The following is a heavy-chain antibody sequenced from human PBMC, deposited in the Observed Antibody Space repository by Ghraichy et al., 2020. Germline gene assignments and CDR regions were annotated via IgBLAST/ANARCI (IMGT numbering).Heavy chain of an antibody. CDR2: IYTSGST. J-gene: IGHJ6*02. CDR3: ARDRPLYSYGLYGMDV. V-gene: IGHV4-61*02. D-gene: IGHD5-18*01. CDR1: GGSISSGSYY. Sequence: TLSLTCTVSGGSISSGSYYWSWIRQPAGKGLEWIGRIYTSGSTNYNPSLKSRVTISVDTSKNQFSLKLSSVTAADTAVYYCARDRPLYSYGLYGMDVWGQGTTVTVSS.